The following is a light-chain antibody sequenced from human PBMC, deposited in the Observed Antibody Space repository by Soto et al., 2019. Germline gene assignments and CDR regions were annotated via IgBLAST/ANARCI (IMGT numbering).Light chain of an antibody. J-gene: IGKJ1*01. Sequence: DIQMTQSPPSLSASVGDRVIITCRASQPITTYLNWYQLKPGKAPKLLIYGASNLQSGVPSRFSGGGSGTVFTLTNSSLQPEDLGVYYCQESHDSLWTFGQGTKVDIK. V-gene: IGKV1-39*01. CDR2: GAS. CDR3: QESHDSLWT. CDR1: QPITTY.